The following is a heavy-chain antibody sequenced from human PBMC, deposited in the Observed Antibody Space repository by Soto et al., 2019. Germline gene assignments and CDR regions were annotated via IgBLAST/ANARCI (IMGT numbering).Heavy chain of an antibody. CDR2: IYYSGST. CDR3: ARHVPPTVDGLLWFGELLSMGNNWFDP. D-gene: IGHD3-10*01. Sequence: SETLSLTCTVSGGSISSSSYYWGWIRQPPGKGLEWIGSIYYSGSTYYNPSLKSRVTISVDTSKNQFSLRLSSVTAADTAVYYCARHVPPTVDGLLWFGELLSMGNNWFDPWGQGTLVTVSS. J-gene: IGHJ5*02. CDR1: GGSISSSSYY. V-gene: IGHV4-39*01.